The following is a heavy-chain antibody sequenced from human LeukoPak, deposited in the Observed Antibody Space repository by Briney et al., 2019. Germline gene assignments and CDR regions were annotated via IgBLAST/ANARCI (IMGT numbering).Heavy chain of an antibody. CDR2: ISYDGSNK. J-gene: IGHJ4*02. D-gene: IGHD3-9*01. CDR1: GFTFSSYG. V-gene: IGHV3-30*18. Sequence: GGSLRLSCAASGFTFSSYGMHWVRQAPGKGLEWVAVISYDGSNKYYADSVKGRFTISRDNSKNTLYLQMNSLRAEDTAVYYCANFANYDILTGDYWGQGTLVTVSS. CDR3: ANFANYDILTGDY.